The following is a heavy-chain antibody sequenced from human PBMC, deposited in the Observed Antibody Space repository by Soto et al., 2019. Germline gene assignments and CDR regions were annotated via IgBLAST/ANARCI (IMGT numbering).Heavy chain of an antibody. V-gene: IGHV3-33*01. Sequence: GGSLRLSCAASGFTFSSYGMHWVRQAPGKGLEWVAVIWYDGSNKYYADSVKGRFTISRDNSKNTLYLQMNSLRAEDTAVYYCARDRARYYDILTGYYFDYWGQGTLVTVSS. CDR3: ARDRARYYDILTGYYFDY. J-gene: IGHJ4*02. CDR2: IWYDGSNK. D-gene: IGHD3-9*01. CDR1: GFTFSSYG.